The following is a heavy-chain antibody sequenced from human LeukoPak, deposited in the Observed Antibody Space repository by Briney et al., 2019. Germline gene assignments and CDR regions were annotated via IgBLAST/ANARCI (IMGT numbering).Heavy chain of an antibody. J-gene: IGHJ4*02. D-gene: IGHD1-20*01. CDR2: IYSGGST. CDR1: GFTVSSNY. Sequence: GGSLRLSCAASGFTVSSNYMSWVRQAPGKGLEWVSVIYSGGSTYYADSVKGRFTISRDNSKNTLYLQMNSLRAEDTAVYYCAREEAGITGTTADYWGQGTLVTVSS. CDR3: AREEAGITGTTADY. V-gene: IGHV3-53*01.